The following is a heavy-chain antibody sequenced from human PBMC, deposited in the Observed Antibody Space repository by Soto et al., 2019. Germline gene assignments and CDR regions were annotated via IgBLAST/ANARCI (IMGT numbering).Heavy chain of an antibody. Sequence: GGSLRLSCAASGFTFSNYAMNWVRQAPGKGLEWVSCISGTSGTTYYADSVRGRFTISRDNSKNTLYLQMNSLRVEDTAVYYCAKQVPGSNPLDSSGHGALLTVSS. CDR1: GFTFSNYA. CDR3: AKQVPGSNPLDS. J-gene: IGHJ5*01. V-gene: IGHV3-23*01. D-gene: IGHD1-1*01. CDR2: ISGTSGTT.